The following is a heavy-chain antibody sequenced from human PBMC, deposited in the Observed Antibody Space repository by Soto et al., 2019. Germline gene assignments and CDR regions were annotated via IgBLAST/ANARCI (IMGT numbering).Heavy chain of an antibody. V-gene: IGHV3-48*02. Sequence: EVQLVESGGGLVQPGGSLRLSCAASGFTFSSYSMNWVRQAPGKGLEWVSYISSSSSTIYYADSVKGRFTISRDNAKNSLYLQMNSLRDGDTAVYYCARDRRAVAGPFDYWGQGTLVTVSS. J-gene: IGHJ4*02. CDR3: ARDRRAVAGPFDY. CDR2: ISSSSSTI. D-gene: IGHD6-19*01. CDR1: GFTFSSYS.